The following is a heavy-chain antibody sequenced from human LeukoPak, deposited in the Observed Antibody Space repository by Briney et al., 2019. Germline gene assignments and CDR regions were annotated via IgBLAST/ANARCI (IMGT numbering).Heavy chain of an antibody. Sequence: GASVKVSCKASGYTFTSYGISWVRQAPGQGLEWMGWISAYNGNTNYAQKLQGRVTMTTDTSTSTAYMELRSLRSDDTAVYYCVRDGHRLYDYYYYMDVWGKGTTVTVSS. V-gene: IGHV1-18*01. CDR1: GYTFTSYG. J-gene: IGHJ6*03. CDR2: ISAYNGNT. D-gene: IGHD2-2*02. CDR3: VRDGHRLYDYYYYMDV.